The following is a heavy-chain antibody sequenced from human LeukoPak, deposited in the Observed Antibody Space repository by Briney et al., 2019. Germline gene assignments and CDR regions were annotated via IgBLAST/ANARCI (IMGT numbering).Heavy chain of an antibody. CDR1: GFTFSSYW. D-gene: IGHD6-13*01. CDR3: ARDLSSRDAY. J-gene: IGHJ4*02. CDR2: IKQDGSEK. V-gene: IGHV3-7*03. Sequence: GGSLRLSCAASGFTFSSYWMSWVRQAPGKGLEWVANIKQDGSEKYYVDSVKGRIAISRDNTKNSLYLQMSSLTVEDTAVYYCARDLSSRDAYWGQGTLVTVSS.